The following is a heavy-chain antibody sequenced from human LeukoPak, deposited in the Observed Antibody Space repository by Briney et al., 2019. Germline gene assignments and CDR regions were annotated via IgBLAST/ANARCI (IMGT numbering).Heavy chain of an antibody. D-gene: IGHD3-10*01. CDR1: GGSISPYY. CDR2: IYYSGST. J-gene: IGHJ5*02. Sequence: SETLSLTCTVSGGSISPYYWSWIRQTPGKALEWIGYIYYSGSTNYNPSLKSRVTISVDASKNQFSLKLTSVTAADTAVYYCARGPPGGQFDPWGQGTLVTVSS. V-gene: IGHV4-59*01. CDR3: ARGPPGGQFDP.